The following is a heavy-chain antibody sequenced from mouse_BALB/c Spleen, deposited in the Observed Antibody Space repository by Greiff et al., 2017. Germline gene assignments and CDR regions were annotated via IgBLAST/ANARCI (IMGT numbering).Heavy chain of an antibody. Sequence: VQLQQSGPKLVKPGASVKISCKASGYSFTGYFMNWVMQSHGKSLEWIGRINPYNGDTFYNQKFKGKATLTVDKSSSTAHMELRSLASEDSAVYYCARDTTAWFAYWGQGTLVTVSA. J-gene: IGHJ3*01. CDR1: GYSFTGYF. D-gene: IGHD2-12*01. CDR3: ARDTTAWFAY. CDR2: INPYNGDT. V-gene: IGHV1-20*02.